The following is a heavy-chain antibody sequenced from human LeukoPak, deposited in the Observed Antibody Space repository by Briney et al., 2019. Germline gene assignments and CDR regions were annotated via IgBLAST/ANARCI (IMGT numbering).Heavy chain of an antibody. V-gene: IGHV1-69*13. D-gene: IGHD2-2*01. CDR3: ASGHRMPHNVGYFDY. CDR1: GGTFSSYA. J-gene: IGHJ4*02. CDR2: IIPIFGTA. Sequence: GASVKVSCKASGGTFSSYAISWVRQAPGQGLEWMGGIIPIFGTANYAQKFQGRVTITADESTSTAYMELSSLRSEDTAVYYCASGHRMPHNVGYFDYWGQGTLVTVSS.